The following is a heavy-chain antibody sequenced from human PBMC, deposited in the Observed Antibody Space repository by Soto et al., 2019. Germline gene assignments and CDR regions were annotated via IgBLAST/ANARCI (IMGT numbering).Heavy chain of an antibody. CDR1: GGSFSGYY. J-gene: IGHJ4*02. CDR2: INHSGST. D-gene: IGHD2-8*01. Sequence: PSETLSLTCAVYGGSFSGYYLSWIRQPPGKGLEWIGEINHSGSTNDNPSLKSRVTISLYSPKNQFSLNLSSVTAADTAVYFCARAPGYCNNGVCPIFDFWGQGVLVTVSS. CDR3: ARAPGYCNNGVCPIFDF. V-gene: IGHV4-34*01.